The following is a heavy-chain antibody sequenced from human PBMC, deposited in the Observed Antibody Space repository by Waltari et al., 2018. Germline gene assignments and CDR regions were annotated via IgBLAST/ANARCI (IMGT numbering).Heavy chain of an antibody. D-gene: IGHD2-21*02. V-gene: IGHV4-39*07. Sequence: QLQLQESGPGLVKPSETLSLTCTVSGGSISSSSYYWGWIRQPPGKGLEWIGSIYYSGSTYYHPSLKSRVTISVDTSKNQFSLKLSSVTAADTAVYYCARGIQPLLLNYWGQGTLVTVSS. CDR2: IYYSGST. CDR1: GGSISSSSYY. J-gene: IGHJ4*02. CDR3: ARGIQPLLLNY.